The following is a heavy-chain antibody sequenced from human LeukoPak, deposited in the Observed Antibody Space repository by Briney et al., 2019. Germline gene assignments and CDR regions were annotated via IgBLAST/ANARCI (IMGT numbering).Heavy chain of an antibody. CDR3: ATHTIFGVVTYAFHI. Sequence: ASVKVSCKLSGYTGFELSMHWVRQAPGKGLEWMGGFVPEEADTIYAQKFQGRVTMTEDTSTDTAYMELGGLTSEDTATYYCATHTIFGVVTYAFHIWGRGTLVTVSS. CDR2: FVPEEADT. CDR1: GYTGFELS. V-gene: IGHV1-24*01. J-gene: IGHJ3*02. D-gene: IGHD3-3*01.